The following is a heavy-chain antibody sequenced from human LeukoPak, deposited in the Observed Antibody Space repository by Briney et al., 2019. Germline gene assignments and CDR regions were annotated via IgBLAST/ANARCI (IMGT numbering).Heavy chain of an antibody. D-gene: IGHD1-26*01. CDR1: GGSISSYY. V-gene: IGHV4-4*07. J-gene: IGHJ4*02. CDR3: ARERGSYFPFDY. Sequence: PSETLSLTCSVSGGSISSYYWSWIRQPAGKGQEWIGRIYTSGSTNYNPSLKSRVTMSVDTSKNQFSLKLIPVTAADTAVYHCARERGSYFPFDYWGQGTLVTVSS. CDR2: IYTSGST.